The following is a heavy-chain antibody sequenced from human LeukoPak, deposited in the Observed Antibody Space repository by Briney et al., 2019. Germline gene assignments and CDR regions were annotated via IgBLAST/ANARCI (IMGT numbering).Heavy chain of an antibody. J-gene: IGHJ4*02. CDR1: GFTFSSYV. D-gene: IGHD1-26*01. CDR3: ARAPGGSYGYFDY. V-gene: IGHV3-23*01. Sequence: GGSLRLSCAASGFTFSSYVMSWVRQAPGKGLEWVSGISGSGGTTNYADSVKGRFTISRDNSKNTLYLQMNSLIAEDTAVYYCARAPGGSYGYFDYWGQGTLVTVSS. CDR2: ISGSGGTT.